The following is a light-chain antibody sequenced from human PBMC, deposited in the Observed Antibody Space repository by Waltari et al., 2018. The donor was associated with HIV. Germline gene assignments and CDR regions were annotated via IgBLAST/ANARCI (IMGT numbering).Light chain of an antibody. Sequence: QSALTQPASVSGSPGQSITISCTGTRRDVGGYNYVSWYQRQPGKAPKLMIYDVNNRPSGVSNRFSGSKSGNTASLTISGLHAEDDADYYCSSYTSSSTRVFGGGTKVTVL. CDR2: DVN. V-gene: IGLV2-14*03. J-gene: IGLJ3*02. CDR1: RRDVGGYNY. CDR3: SSYTSSSTRV.